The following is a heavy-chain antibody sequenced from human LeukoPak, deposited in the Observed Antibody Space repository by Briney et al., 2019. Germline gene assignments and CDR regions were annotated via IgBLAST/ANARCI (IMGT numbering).Heavy chain of an antibody. CDR2: IYYSGNT. CDR1: GGSISSYY. J-gene: IGHJ3*02. Sequence: PSETLSLTCSVSGGSISSYYWSWIRQPPGKGLEWIGYIYYSGNTNYNPSLRSRVTVSVDTSKNQFPLRLSSVTAADTAVYYCARVEYGGPRSAFDIWGQGTIVTVSS. D-gene: IGHD4-23*01. CDR3: ARVEYGGPRSAFDI. V-gene: IGHV4-59*01.